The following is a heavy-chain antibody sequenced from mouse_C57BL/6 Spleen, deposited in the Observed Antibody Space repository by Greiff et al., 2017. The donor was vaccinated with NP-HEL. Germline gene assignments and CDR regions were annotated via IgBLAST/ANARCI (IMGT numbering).Heavy chain of an antibody. D-gene: IGHD2-12*01. CDR3: ARDSERLDY. V-gene: IGHV1-52*01. Sequence: VQLQQPGAELVRPGSSVKLSCKASGYTFTSYWMHWVKQRPIQGLEWIGNIDPSDSGTHYHQKFKDKATLTVDKSSSTAYMQLSSLTSEDSAVYCCARDSERLDYGGQGTTLTVSS. CDR1: GYTFTSYW. CDR2: IDPSDSGT. J-gene: IGHJ2*01.